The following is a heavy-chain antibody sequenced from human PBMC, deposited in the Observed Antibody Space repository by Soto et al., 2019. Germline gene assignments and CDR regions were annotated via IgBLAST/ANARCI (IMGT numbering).Heavy chain of an antibody. CDR2: IWYDGSNK. Sequence: PGGSLRLSCAASGFTFSSDGMHWVRQAPGKGLEWVAVIWYDGSNKYYADSVKGRFTISRDNSKNTLYLQMNSLRAEDTAVYYCARESYYDFWSGYRGYYYYGMDVWGQGTTVTVSS. D-gene: IGHD3-3*01. CDR1: GFTFSSDG. V-gene: IGHV3-33*01. CDR3: ARESYYDFWSGYRGYYYYGMDV. J-gene: IGHJ6*02.